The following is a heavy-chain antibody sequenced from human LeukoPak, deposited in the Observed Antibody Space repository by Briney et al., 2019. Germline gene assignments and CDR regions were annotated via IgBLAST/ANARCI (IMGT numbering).Heavy chain of an antibody. D-gene: IGHD2-2*02. V-gene: IGHV4-39*01. Sequence: SETLSLTCTVSGGSISSSSYYWGWIRQPPGKGLEWIGSIYYSGSTYYNPSLKSRVTISVDTSKNQFSLKLSSVTAADTAVYYCARNYCSSTSCYKANFNWFDPWGQGTLVTVSS. CDR2: IYYSGST. CDR3: ARNYCSSTSCYKANFNWFDP. J-gene: IGHJ5*02. CDR1: GGSISSSSYY.